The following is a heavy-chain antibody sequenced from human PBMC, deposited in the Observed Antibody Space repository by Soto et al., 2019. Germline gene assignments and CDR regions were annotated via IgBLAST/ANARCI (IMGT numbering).Heavy chain of an antibody. CDR2: IKYDGSQK. V-gene: IGHV3-7*05. CDR1: GFTFDDYW. D-gene: IGHD2-15*01. CDR3: AAWPRSHWYDY. J-gene: IGHJ4*02. Sequence: GGSLRLSCVGSGFTFDDYWMGWVRQAPGKGLEWVGNIKYDGSQKFYVDSLKGRLTISIDNAKKSLYLQMTSLRDEDTAVYYCAAWPRSHWYDYWGQGTLVTVSS.